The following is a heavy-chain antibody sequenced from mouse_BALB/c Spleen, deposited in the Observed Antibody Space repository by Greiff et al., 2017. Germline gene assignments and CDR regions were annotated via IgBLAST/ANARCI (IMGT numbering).Heavy chain of an antibody. CDR3: ARSFYRYDGYWYFDV. CDR1: GLDFSRYW. CDR2: INPDSSTI. V-gene: IGHV4-1*02. Sequence: EAEGLDFSRYWMSWVRQAPGKGLEWIGEINPDSSTINYTPSLKDKFIISRDNAKNTLYLQMSKVRSEDTALYYCARSFYRYDGYWYFDVWGAGTTVTVSS. J-gene: IGHJ1*01. D-gene: IGHD2-14*01.